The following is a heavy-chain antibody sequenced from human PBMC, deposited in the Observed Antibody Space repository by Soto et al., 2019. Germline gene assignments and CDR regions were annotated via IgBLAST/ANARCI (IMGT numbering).Heavy chain of an antibody. Sequence: QVQLVESGGGEVQPGRSLRLSCAASGFTFNTYGMHWVRQAPGKGLEWVAVIWYDGSNNYYADSVKGRFTISRDNSKNTLYLEMNSLRPEDTAVYHCARGGYSAGWTYGMDVW. D-gene: IGHD6-19*01. CDR3: ARGGYSAGWTYGMDV. CDR2: IWYDGSNN. V-gene: IGHV3-33*01. J-gene: IGHJ6*01. CDR1: GFTFNTYG.